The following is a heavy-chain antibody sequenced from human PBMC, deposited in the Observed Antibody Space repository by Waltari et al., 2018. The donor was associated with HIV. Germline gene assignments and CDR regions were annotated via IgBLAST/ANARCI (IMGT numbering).Heavy chain of an antibody. V-gene: IGHV1-18*01. CDR2: ISANNGNT. CDR3: ARVGRGDQYDFWSASMTGGGDY. J-gene: IGHJ4*02. Sequence: QVQLVQSGSEVKKPGASVKVSCKTSGYTFTSYGISWVRQAPGQGLDWVGWISANNGNTDLAQKYQDKVTMTTDMATSTAYMQLRSLRSDDTAVYYCARVGRGDQYDFWSASMTGGGDYWGQGTLVTVSS. D-gene: IGHD3-3*01. CDR1: GYTFTSYG.